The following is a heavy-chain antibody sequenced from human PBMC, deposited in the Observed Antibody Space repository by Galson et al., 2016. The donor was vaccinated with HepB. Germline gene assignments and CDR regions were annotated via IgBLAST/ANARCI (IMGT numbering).Heavy chain of an antibody. CDR2: IKSKIGGGTT. D-gene: IGHD1-26*01. Sequence: SLRLSCAASGVTFSNAWVSWVRQAPGKGLEWVGRIKSKIGGGTTDYAAPVKGRFIISRDDSKNTLYLQMNSLKTEDTAVYYCTTEMVRQWDLTFDHWGQGTLVTVSS. V-gene: IGHV3-15*01. CDR1: GVTFSNAW. J-gene: IGHJ4*02. CDR3: TTEMVRQWDLTFDH.